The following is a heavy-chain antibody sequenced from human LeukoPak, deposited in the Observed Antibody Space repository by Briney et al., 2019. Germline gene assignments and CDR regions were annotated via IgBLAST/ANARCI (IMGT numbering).Heavy chain of an antibody. Sequence: GGSLRLSCAASGFIFSSYGMHWVRQAPGKGLEWVAVISYDGSNKYYADSVKGRFTISRDNSKDTLYLQMNRLRAEDTAIYYCARDIELSTWGLGTMVHVSS. CDR2: ISYDGSNK. J-gene: IGHJ3*01. D-gene: IGHD3-16*02. V-gene: IGHV3-30*03. CDR3: ARDIELST. CDR1: GFIFSSYG.